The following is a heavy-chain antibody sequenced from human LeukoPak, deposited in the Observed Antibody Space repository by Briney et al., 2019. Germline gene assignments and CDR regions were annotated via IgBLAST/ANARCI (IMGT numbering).Heavy chain of an antibody. CDR3: ARDTPYCSSTSCYPSHFDY. V-gene: IGHV1-46*01. J-gene: IGHJ4*02. CDR1: GYTFTSYY. D-gene: IGHD2-2*01. Sequence: GASVKVSCKASGYTFTSYYMHWVRQAPGQGLEWMGIINPSGGSTSYAQKFQGRVTMTRDTSTSTVYMELSSPRSEDTAVYYCARDTPYCSSTSCYPSHFDYWGQGTLVTVSS. CDR2: INPSGGST.